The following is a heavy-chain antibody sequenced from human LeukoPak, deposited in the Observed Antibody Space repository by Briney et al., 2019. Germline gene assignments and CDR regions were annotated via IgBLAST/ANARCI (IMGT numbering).Heavy chain of an antibody. CDR2: IIPIPGMA. CDR3: ARAVVVARGLMAYFDY. V-gene: IGHV1-69*04. Sequence: ASVKVSCKASGGTFSFYAINWVQQAPGQGLEWMGRIIPIPGMANYAQKFQGRVTITADSSTSTAYMEVSSLRSEDTAVYYCARAVVVARGLMAYFDYWGQGTLVTVSS. D-gene: IGHD3-10*01. CDR1: GGTFSFYA. J-gene: IGHJ4*02.